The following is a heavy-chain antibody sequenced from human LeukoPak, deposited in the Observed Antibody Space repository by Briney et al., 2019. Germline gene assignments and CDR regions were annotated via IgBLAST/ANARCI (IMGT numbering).Heavy chain of an antibody. Sequence: GGSLRLSCAASGFTFSNAWMSWVRQAPGKGLEWVGRIKSKTDGGTTDYAAPVKGRFTISRDDSKNTLYLQMNSLKTEDTAMYYCTTDASYYDSSGYYYGGDYWGQGTLVTVSS. CDR2: IKSKTDGGTT. CDR3: TTDASYYDSSGYYYGGDY. D-gene: IGHD3-22*01. J-gene: IGHJ4*02. CDR1: GFTFSNAW. V-gene: IGHV3-15*01.